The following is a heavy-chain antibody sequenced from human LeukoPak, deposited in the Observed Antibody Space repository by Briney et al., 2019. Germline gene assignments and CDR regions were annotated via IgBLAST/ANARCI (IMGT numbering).Heavy chain of an antibody. CDR2: IIPIFGTA. CDR1: GGTFSSYA. J-gene: IGHJ3*02. CDR3: ARVKASHRQDAFDI. Sequence: GASVKVSCKASGGTFSSYAISWVRQAPGQGLGWMGGIIPIFGTANYAQKFQGRVTITTDESTSTAYMELSSLRSEDTAVYYCARVKASHRQDAFDIWGQGTMVTVSS. V-gene: IGHV1-69*05. D-gene: IGHD2-2*01.